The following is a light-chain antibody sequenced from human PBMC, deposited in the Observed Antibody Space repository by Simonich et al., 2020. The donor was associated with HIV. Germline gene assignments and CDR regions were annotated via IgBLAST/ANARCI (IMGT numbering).Light chain of an antibody. CDR3: QQYYTTPPT. V-gene: IGKV4-1*01. CDR1: RSVLYSSNNKNY. CDR2: WAS. Sequence: IVMTQSPDSLAVSLGERATVNCRSSRSVLYSSNNKNYLAWYQQKPGQPPKLRIYWASTRESGVPDRFSASGSGTEFTLTISSLQAEDVAIYSCQQYYTTPPTFGQGTKVEIK. J-gene: IGKJ1*01.